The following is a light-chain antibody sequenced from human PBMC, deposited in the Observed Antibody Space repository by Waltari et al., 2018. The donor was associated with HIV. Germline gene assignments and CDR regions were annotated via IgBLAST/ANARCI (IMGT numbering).Light chain of an antibody. J-gene: IGKJ4*01. Sequence: DIQLTQSPSFLSASVGDRVTITCRASQNIYSYLAWYQQKPGRAPQVLIYATSTLQSGVPAGVSGSGSGTEFALTITKLQPDDYATYYCQQVNGYPLTFGGGTKVEIK. CDR1: QNIYSY. V-gene: IGKV1-9*01. CDR2: ATS. CDR3: QQVNGYPLT.